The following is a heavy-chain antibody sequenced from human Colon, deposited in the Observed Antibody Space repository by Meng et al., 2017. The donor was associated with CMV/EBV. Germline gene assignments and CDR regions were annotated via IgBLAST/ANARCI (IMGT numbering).Heavy chain of an antibody. CDR2: IIPILGIA. Sequence: SVKVSCKASGGTFSSYTISWVRQAPGQGLEWMGRIIPILGIANYAQKFQGRVTITADKSTSTAYMELSSLRSEDTAVYYCARAGCSSTSSCWDWGQGTLVTVSS. CDR3: ARAGCSSTSSCWD. V-gene: IGHV1-69*02. D-gene: IGHD2-2*01. J-gene: IGHJ4*02. CDR1: GGTFSSYT.